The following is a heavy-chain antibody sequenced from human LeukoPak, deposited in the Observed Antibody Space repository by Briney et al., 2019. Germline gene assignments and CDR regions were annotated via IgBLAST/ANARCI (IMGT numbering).Heavy chain of an antibody. V-gene: IGHV4-39*07. CDR1: GGSISSSSYY. D-gene: IGHD3-10*01. CDR2: INHSGST. CDR3: ARGRRRYGSGSYYDY. Sequence: SETLSLTCTVSGGSISSSSYYWSWIRQPPGKGLEWIGEINHSGSTNYNPSLKSRVTISVDTSKNQFSLKLSSVTAADTAVYYCARGRRRYGSGSYYDYWGQGTLVTVSS. J-gene: IGHJ4*02.